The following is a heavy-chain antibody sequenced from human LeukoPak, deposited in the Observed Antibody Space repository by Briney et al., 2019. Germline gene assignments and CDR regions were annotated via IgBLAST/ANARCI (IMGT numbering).Heavy chain of an antibody. CDR3: ARGVLYGGYVDY. CDR1: GFTFSSYS. CDR2: ISSSSSYI. J-gene: IGHJ4*02. D-gene: IGHD4/OR15-4a*01. V-gene: IGHV3-21*01. Sequence: GGSLRLSCAASGFTFSSYSMNWVRQAPGKGLEWVSSISSSSSYIYYADSVKGRFTISRDNAKNSLYLQMNSLRAEDTAVYYCARGVLYGGYVDYWGQGTLVTVSS.